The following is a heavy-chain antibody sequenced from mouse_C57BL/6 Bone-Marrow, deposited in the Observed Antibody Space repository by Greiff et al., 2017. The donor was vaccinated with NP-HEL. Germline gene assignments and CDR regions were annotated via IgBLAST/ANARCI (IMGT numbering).Heavy chain of an antibody. Sequence: QVQLQQSGAELARPGASVKMSCKASGYTFTSYTMHWVKQRPGQGLEWIGYINPSSGYTKYNQKFKDKATLTADKSSSTAYMQLSSLTSEDSAVYYCARRAQAVLYYYAMDYWGQGTSVTVSS. CDR2: INPSSGYT. V-gene: IGHV1-4*01. CDR3: ARRAQAVLYYYAMDY. J-gene: IGHJ4*01. D-gene: IGHD3-2*02. CDR1: GYTFTSYT.